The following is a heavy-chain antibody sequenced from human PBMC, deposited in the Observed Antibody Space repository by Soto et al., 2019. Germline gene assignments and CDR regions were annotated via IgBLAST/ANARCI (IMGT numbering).Heavy chain of an antibody. V-gene: IGHV4-59*08. Sequence: PSETLSLTCTVSGGSISSYYWSWIRQPPGKGLEWIGYIYYSGSTNYNPSLKSRVTILVDTSKNQFSLKLSSVTAADTAVYYCARRYGGTFDYWGQGTLVTVSS. CDR3: ARRYGGTFDY. CDR1: GGSISSYY. CDR2: IYYSGST. J-gene: IGHJ4*02. D-gene: IGHD2-15*01.